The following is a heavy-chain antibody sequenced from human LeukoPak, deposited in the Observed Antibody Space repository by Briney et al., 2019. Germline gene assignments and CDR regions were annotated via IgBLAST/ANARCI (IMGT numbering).Heavy chain of an antibody. CDR1: GFTFSSYS. D-gene: IGHD1-20*01. V-gene: IGHV3-21*01. Sequence: GGSLRLSCAASGFTFSSYSMNWVRQAPGKGLEWVSSISSSSSYIYYADSVKGRFTISRDNAKNSLYLQMNSLRAEDTAVYYCARAVGSSYNWNDAGDPDYWGQGTLVTVSS. J-gene: IGHJ4*02. CDR2: ISSSSSYI. CDR3: ARAVGSSYNWNDAGDPDY.